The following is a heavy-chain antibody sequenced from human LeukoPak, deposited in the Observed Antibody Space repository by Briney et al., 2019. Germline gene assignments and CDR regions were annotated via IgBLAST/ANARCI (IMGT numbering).Heavy chain of an antibody. D-gene: IGHD3-10*01. CDR1: GYTFISYG. J-gene: IGHJ3*02. CDR3: ARDGITPDAFDI. Sequence: ASVKVSCKASGYTFISYGITWVRQAPGQGLEWMGWISGHNGNTNYAQKFQGRVTMTTDRFTSTAYMELRSLRSDDTAVYYCARDGITPDAFDIWGQGTMVTVSS. CDR2: ISGHNGNT. V-gene: IGHV1-18*01.